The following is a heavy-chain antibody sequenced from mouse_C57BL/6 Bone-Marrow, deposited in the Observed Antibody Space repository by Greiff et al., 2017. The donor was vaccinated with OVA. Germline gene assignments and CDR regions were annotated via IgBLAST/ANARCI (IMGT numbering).Heavy chain of an antibody. J-gene: IGHJ1*03. D-gene: IGHD2-4*01. CDR1: GYTFTSYW. Sequence: VQLQQPGAELVRPGSSVKLSCKASGYTFTSYWMDWVKQRPGQGLEWIGNIYPSDSETHYNQKFKDKATLTVDKSSSTAYMQLSSLTSEDSAVYYCFYYDYAEDFWYFDVWGTGTTVTVSS. V-gene: IGHV1-61*01. CDR2: IYPSDSET. CDR3: FYYDYAEDFWYFDV.